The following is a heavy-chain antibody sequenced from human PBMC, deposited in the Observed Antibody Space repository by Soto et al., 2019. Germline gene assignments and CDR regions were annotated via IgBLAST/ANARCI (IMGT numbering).Heavy chain of an antibody. CDR1: GYTFTGYY. CDR2: INPNSGGT. Sequence: QVQLVQSGAEVKKPGASVKVSCKASGYTFTGYYMHWVRHAPGQGLEWMGWINPNSGGTNYAQKFQGWVTMTRDTSISTAYMELSRLRSDDTAVYYCARAEAYCGGDCYSEPFQHWGQGTLVTVS. CDR3: ARAEAYCGGDCYSEPFQH. V-gene: IGHV1-2*04. D-gene: IGHD2-21*02. J-gene: IGHJ1*01.